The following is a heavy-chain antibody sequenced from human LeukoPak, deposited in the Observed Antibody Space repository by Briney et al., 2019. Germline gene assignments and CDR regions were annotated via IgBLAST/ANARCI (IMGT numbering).Heavy chain of an antibody. D-gene: IGHD2-2*01. CDR1: GFTVSSNY. CDR2: LYSGGDT. V-gene: IGHV3-53*01. CDR3: ARDTSGYCSTSRCYGSWYFDL. J-gene: IGHJ2*01. Sequence: GGSLRLSCGASGFTVSSNYINWVRQAPGKGLEWVSVLYSGGDTYYADSVKGRFTVSRDNSKNTLYLQMNSLGAEDTAVYYCARDTSGYCSTSRCYGSWYFDLWGRGTLVTVSS.